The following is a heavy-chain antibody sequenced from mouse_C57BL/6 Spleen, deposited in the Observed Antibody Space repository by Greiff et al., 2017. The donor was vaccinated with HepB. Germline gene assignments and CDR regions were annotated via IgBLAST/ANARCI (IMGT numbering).Heavy chain of an antibody. J-gene: IGHJ4*01. CDR1: GYTFTSYW. Sequence: QVQLQQPGAELVKPGASVKLSCKASGYTFTSYWMHWVKQRPGQGLEWIGMIHPNSGSTNYNEKFKSKATLTVDKSSSTAYMQLSSLTSEDSAVYYCARGYRNHRAMDYWGQGTSVTVSS. D-gene: IGHD2-5*01. CDR2: IHPNSGST. CDR3: ARGYRNHRAMDY. V-gene: IGHV1-64*01.